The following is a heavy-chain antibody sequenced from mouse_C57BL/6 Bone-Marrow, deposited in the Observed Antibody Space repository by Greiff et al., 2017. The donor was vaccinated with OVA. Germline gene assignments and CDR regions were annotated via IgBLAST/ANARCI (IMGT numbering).Heavy chain of an antibody. J-gene: IGHJ3*01. V-gene: IGHV2-4*01. CDR3: AKNWDGFAY. Sequence: VKLVESGPGLVQPSQSLSITCTVSGFSLTSYGVHWVRQPPGKGLEWLGVIWSGGSTDYNAAFISRLSISKDNSKSQVFFKMNSLQADDTAIYYCAKNWDGFAYWGQGTLVTVSA. CDR2: IWSGGST. D-gene: IGHD4-1*01. CDR1: GFSLTSYG.